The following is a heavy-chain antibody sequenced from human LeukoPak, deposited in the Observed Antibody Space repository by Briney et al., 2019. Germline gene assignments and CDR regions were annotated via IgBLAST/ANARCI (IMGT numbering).Heavy chain of an antibody. CDR3: SKDSGYEDYYYYYMDV. CDR2: IRYDGSNK. Sequence: GGSLRLSCAASGFTFSSYGMHWVRQAPGKGLEWVAFIRYDGSNKYYADSVKGRFTISRDNSKDTLYLQMNSLRAEDTAVYYCSKDSGYEDYYYYYMDVWGKGTTVTVSS. J-gene: IGHJ6*03. CDR1: GFTFSSYG. V-gene: IGHV3-30*02. D-gene: IGHD5-18*01.